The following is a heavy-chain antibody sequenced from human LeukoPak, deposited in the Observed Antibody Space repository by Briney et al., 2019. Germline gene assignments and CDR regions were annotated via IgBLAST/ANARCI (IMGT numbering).Heavy chain of an antibody. D-gene: IGHD2-2*02. J-gene: IGHJ5*02. CDR1: GYTFTSYG. V-gene: IGHV1-18*01. Sequence: ASVKVSCKASGYTFTSYGISWVRQAPGQGLEWMGWISGSNGNTNYAQKLQGRVTMTTDTSTSTAYMELSSLRSEDTAVYYCARVTGGRYCSTTSCYMRGWFDPWGQGTLVTVSS. CDR3: ARVTGGRYCSTTSCYMRGWFDP. CDR2: ISGSNGNT.